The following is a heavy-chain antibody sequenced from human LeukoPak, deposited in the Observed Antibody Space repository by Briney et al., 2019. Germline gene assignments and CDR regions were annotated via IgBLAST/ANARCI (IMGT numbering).Heavy chain of an antibody. J-gene: IGHJ4*02. CDR3: AKNLNGQLVPGYSDY. Sequence: GGSLRLSCAASGFTFSSYAMSWVRQAPGKGLEWVSAISGSGGSTYYADSVKGRFTISRDNSKNTLYLQMNSLRAEDTAVYYCAKNLNGQLVPGYSDYWGQGTLVTVSS. D-gene: IGHD6-13*01. CDR1: GFTFSSYA. V-gene: IGHV3-23*01. CDR2: ISGSGGST.